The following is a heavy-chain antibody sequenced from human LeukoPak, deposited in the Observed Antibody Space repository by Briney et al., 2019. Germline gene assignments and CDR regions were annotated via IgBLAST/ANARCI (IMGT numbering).Heavy chain of an antibody. CDR1: RFTFSSYW. CDR3: AREGGYSRAFDY. J-gene: IGHJ4*02. V-gene: IGHV3-74*01. Sequence: GGSLRLSCAASRFTFSSYWMYWVRQAPGKGLVWVSRINSDGSSTSHADSVKGRFTISRDNAKNTLYLQMNSLRAEDTAVYYCAREGGYSRAFDYWGQGTLVTVSS. D-gene: IGHD3-22*01. CDR2: INSDGSST.